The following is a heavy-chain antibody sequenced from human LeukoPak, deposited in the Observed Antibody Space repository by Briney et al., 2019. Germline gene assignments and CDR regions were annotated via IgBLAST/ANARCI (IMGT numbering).Heavy chain of an antibody. CDR1: GGSISSSSYY. CDR3: ARGSRPRYSGSSKPSHWFDP. CDR2: IYYSGST. Sequence: SETLSLTCTVSGGSISSSSYYWGWIRQPPWKGLEWIGSIYYSGSTYYNPSLKSRVTISVDTSKNQFSLKLSSVTAADTAVYYCARGSRPRYSGSSKPSHWFDPWGQGTLVTVSS. D-gene: IGHD1-26*01. V-gene: IGHV4-39*07. J-gene: IGHJ5*02.